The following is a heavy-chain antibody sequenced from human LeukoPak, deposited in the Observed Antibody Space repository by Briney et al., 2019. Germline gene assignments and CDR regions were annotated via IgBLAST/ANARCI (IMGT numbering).Heavy chain of an antibody. D-gene: IGHD5-18*01. J-gene: IGHJ4*02. V-gene: IGHV1-2*06. Sequence: ASVQVSCQASGYTFTRYYMHGVRQAPGQGVEWMGRINSNRGGTNYAQKFQRRVTMTRDTSISTAYMALSRLRSDDTAVYYCARDSVDTAMTTAFHYWGEGTLVTVSS. CDR1: GYTFTRYY. CDR3: ARDSVDTAMTTAFHY. CDR2: INSNRGGT.